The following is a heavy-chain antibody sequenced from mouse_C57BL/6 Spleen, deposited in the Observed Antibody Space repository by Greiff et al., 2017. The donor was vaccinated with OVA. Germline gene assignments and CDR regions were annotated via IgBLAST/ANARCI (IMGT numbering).Heavy chain of an antibody. V-gene: IGHV2-3*01. CDR3: AKIPLAY. Sequence: VKLMESGPGLVAPSQSLSITCTVSGFSLTSYGVSWVRQPPGKGLEWLGVIWGAGSTTYPSALISRLSISKDNSKIQVFLKLNSLQTEDTATYYYAKIPLAYWGQGTLVTVSA. D-gene: IGHD5-1-1*01. J-gene: IGHJ3*01. CDR2: IWGAGST. CDR1: GFSLTSYG.